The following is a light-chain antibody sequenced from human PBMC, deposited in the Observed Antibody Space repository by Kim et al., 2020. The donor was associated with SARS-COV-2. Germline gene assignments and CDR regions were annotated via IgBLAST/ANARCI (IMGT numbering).Light chain of an antibody. CDR2: GKN. J-gene: IGLJ3*02. CDR3: NSRDSSGNHWV. V-gene: IGLV3-19*01. CDR1: SLGSNY. Sequence: ALGQTDRITCQGDSLGSNYASWYQQKTGRAPVLVIYGKNNRPSGIPDRFSGSSSANTASLTITGAQAEDEADYYCNSRDSSGNHWVFGGGTQLTVL.